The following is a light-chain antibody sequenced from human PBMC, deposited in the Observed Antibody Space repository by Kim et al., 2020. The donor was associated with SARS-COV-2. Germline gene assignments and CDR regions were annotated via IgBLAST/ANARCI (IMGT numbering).Light chain of an antibody. CDR1: SSEFGRYNL. CDR3: SSFAGSMTLI. CDR2: ELN. Sequence: QSITISCTETSSEFGRYNLVSWYQQHPGRAPKLMIYELNKRHSGVSNRFSGSKSGNTASLTISGLQSEDEADYYCSSFAGSMTLIFGGGTQLTVL. J-gene: IGLJ2*01. V-gene: IGLV2-23*02.